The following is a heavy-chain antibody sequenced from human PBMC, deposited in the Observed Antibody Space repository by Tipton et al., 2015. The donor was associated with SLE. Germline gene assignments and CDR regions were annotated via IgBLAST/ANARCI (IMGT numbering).Heavy chain of an antibody. Sequence: TLSLTCAVYGGSFSGYYWSWIRQPPGKGLEWIGYIYYSGSTNYNPSLKSRVTISVDTSKNQFSLKLSSVTAADTAVYYCARASPYSSSLNDAFDIWGQGTMVTVSS. V-gene: IGHV4-59*01. CDR3: ARASPYSSSLNDAFDI. D-gene: IGHD6-6*01. CDR2: IYYSGST. CDR1: GGSFSGYY. J-gene: IGHJ3*02.